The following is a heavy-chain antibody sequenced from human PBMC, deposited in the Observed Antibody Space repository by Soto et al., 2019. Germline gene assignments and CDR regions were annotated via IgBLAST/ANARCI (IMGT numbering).Heavy chain of an antibody. CDR2: IKQDGSEK. J-gene: IGHJ6*02. CDR1: GFTFSSYW. Sequence: PGGSLRLSCAASGFTFSSYWMSWVRQAPGKGLEWVANIKQDGSEKYYVDSVKGRFTISRDNAKNSLYLQMNSLRDEDTAVYYCARDTVTTYGYYYYGMDVWGQGTTVTVSS. V-gene: IGHV3-7*01. CDR3: ARDTVTTYGYYYYGMDV. D-gene: IGHD4-17*01.